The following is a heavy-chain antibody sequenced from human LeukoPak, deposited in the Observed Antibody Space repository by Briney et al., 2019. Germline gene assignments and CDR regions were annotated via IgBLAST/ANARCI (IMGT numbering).Heavy chain of an antibody. CDR3: ARDGRDSYFDY. CDR1: GFTFSSYE. CDR2: ISSSGSTI. V-gene: IGHV3-48*03. Sequence: GGSLRLSCAASGFTFSSYEMNWVRQAPGKGLEWVSYISSSGSTIYYADSVKGRFTISRDNAKNSLYLQMNSLRAEDTAVYYCARDGRDSYFDYWGQGTLVTVPS. J-gene: IGHJ4*02. D-gene: IGHD2-21*02.